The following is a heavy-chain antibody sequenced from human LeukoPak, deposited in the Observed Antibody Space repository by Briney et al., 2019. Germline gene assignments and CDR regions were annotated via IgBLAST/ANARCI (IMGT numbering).Heavy chain of an antibody. Sequence: PGGSLRLSCAASGFTFRNYAMHWVRQAPGKGLVWVSRINDAGSSTSYADSVKGRFTISRDNAKNTLYLQVNSLRADDTAVYYCATEAPCGCDCSFYPDYWGQGTLVTVSS. D-gene: IGHD2-21*02. J-gene: IGHJ4*02. CDR3: ATEAPCGCDCSFYPDY. CDR2: INDAGSST. CDR1: GFTFRNYA. V-gene: IGHV3-74*01.